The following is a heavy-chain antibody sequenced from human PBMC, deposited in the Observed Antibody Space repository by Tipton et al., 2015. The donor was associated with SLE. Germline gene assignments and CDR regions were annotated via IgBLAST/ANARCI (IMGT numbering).Heavy chain of an antibody. D-gene: IGHD1-7*01. CDR1: GGSISSHY. CDR3: ARDGYNWNYVNAFDI. J-gene: IGHJ3*02. V-gene: IGHV4-59*11. CDR2: IYYSGST. Sequence: TLSLTCTVSGGSISSHYWSWIRQHPGKGLEWIGYIYYSGSTYYNPSLKSRVTISVDTSKNQFSLKLSSVTAADTAVYYCARDGYNWNYVNAFDIWGQGTMVTVSS.